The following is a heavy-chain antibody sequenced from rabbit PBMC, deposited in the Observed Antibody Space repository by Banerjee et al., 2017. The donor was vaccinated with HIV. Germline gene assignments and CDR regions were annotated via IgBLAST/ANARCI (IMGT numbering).Heavy chain of an antibody. Sequence: QEQLEESGGDLVKPGASLTLTCTASGFTLSSYWICWVRQAPGKGLEWIACIHTSSGSNAYASWAKGRFTISRTSSTTVTLQMTSLTAADTATYFCASGYTYGYAGYAYESLWGPGTLVTVS. J-gene: IGHJ4*01. V-gene: IGHV1S45*01. CDR2: IHTSSGSN. CDR1: GFTLSSYW. CDR3: ASGYTYGYAGYAYESL. D-gene: IGHD6-1*01.